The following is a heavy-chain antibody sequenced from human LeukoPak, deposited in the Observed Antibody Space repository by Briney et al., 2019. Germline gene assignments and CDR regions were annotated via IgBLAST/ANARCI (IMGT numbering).Heavy chain of an antibody. D-gene: IGHD5-24*01. Sequence: ASVKVSCKASGGTFSSYAISWVRQAPGQGLEWMGWIRVYNGNTNYAQKFKDRVTMTTDTSTNTAYMELRSLGSDDTAVYYCARGGSRVTTINILDYWGQGTLVTVSS. CDR2: IRVYNGNT. V-gene: IGHV1-18*01. CDR1: GGTFSSYA. CDR3: ARGGSRVTTINILDY. J-gene: IGHJ4*02.